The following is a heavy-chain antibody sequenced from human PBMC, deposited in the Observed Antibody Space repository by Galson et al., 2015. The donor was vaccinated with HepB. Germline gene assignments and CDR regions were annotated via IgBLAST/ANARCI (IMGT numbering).Heavy chain of an antibody. D-gene: IGHD6-19*01. V-gene: IGHV3-48*02. CDR2: ITSGSSTI. CDR1: GFTFSSYS. J-gene: IGHJ4*02. CDR3: ARALKSSYSSGWYYFDY. Sequence: LSLSCAASGFTFSSYSMNWVRQAPGKGLEWVSYITSGSSTIYYADSVKGRFTISRDKAKNSLYLQMNSLRDEDTAVYYCARALKSSYSSGWYYFDYWGQGTLVAVSS.